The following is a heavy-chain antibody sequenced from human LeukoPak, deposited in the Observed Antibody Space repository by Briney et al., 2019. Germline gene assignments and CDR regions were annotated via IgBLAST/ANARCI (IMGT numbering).Heavy chain of an antibody. J-gene: IGHJ4*02. V-gene: IGHV1-2*02. CDR1: GYTFTGYY. Sequence: ASVKVSCKASGYTFTGYYMHWVRQAPGQGLEWMGWINPNSGGTNYAQKFQGRVTMTRDTSISTAYMELSRLRSDDTAVYYCARWGSYCSSTSCYTLDYWGQGTLVTVSS. D-gene: IGHD2-2*02. CDR2: INPNSGGT. CDR3: ARWGSYCSSTSCYTLDY.